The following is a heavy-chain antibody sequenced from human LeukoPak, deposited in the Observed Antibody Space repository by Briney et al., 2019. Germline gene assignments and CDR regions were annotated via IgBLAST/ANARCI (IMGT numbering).Heavy chain of an antibody. J-gene: IGHJ4*02. D-gene: IGHD3-3*01. CDR1: GFTVSSNY. CDR2: IYSGGST. Sequence: PGGSLRLSCAASGFTVSSNYMSWVRQAPGKGLEGVSVIYSGGSTYYADSVKGRFTIPRDNSKNTLYLQMNSLRAEDTAVYYCARLDDFWSGYYIDYWGQGTLVTVSS. CDR3: ARLDDFWSGYYIDY. V-gene: IGHV3-66*01.